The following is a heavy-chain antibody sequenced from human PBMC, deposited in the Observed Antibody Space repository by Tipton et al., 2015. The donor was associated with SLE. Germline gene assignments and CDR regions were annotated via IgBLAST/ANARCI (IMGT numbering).Heavy chain of an antibody. D-gene: IGHD1-26*01. J-gene: IGHJ4*02. V-gene: IGHV3-30-3*01. CDR2: ISYDGSNK. Sequence: SLRLSCAASGLTFSSYAMHWVRQAPGKGLEWVAVISYDGSNKYYADSVKGRFTISRDNSKNTLYLQMNSLRAEDTAVYYCAKDLVGAMDYWGQGTLVTVSS. CDR1: GLTFSSYA. CDR3: AKDLVGAMDY.